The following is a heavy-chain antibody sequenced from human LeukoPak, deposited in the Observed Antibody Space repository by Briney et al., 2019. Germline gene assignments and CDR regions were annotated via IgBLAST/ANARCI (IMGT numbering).Heavy chain of an antibody. J-gene: IGHJ6*02. V-gene: IGHV5-10-1*01. CDR2: IDPSDSYT. D-gene: IGHD2-15*01. CDR3: ARDSGFRDYYYGMDV. CDR1: GYSFTSYW. Sequence: HGESLKISCKGSGYSFTSYWISWVRQMPGKGLEWMGRIDPSDSYTNYSPSFQSHVTISADKSISTAYLQWSSLKASDTAMYYCARDSGFRDYYYGMDVWGQGTTVTVSS.